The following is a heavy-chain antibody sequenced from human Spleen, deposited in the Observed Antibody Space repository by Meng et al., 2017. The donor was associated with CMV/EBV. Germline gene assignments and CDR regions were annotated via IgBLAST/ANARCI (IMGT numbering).Heavy chain of an antibody. V-gene: IGHV3-21*01. CDR1: GFTFSNYW. CDR2: ISSSSTYI. CDR3: ARDRGMAGTIIDY. D-gene: IGHD1-1*01. J-gene: IGHJ4*02. Sequence: GESLKISCAASGFTFSNYWMTWYRQAPGKGLEWVSSISSSSTYIYYADSVKGRFTISRDNARNSLFLQMNSLRAEDTAIYYCARDRGMAGTIIDYWGQGTLVTVSS.